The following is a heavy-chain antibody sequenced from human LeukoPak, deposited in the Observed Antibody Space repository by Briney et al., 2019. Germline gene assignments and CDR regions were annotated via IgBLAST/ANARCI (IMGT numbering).Heavy chain of an antibody. CDR3: ARDLGDP. Sequence: SETLSLTCTVSGGSISSSSYYWSWIRQPPGKGLEWIGSIYYSGSTYYNPSLKSRVTISVDTSKNQFSLKLSSVTAADTAVYYCARDLGDPWGQGTLVTVSS. J-gene: IGHJ5*02. V-gene: IGHV4-39*07. D-gene: IGHD3-10*01. CDR1: GGSISSSSYY. CDR2: IYYSGST.